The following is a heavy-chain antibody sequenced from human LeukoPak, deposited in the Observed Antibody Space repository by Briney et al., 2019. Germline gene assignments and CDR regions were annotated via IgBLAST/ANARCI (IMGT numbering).Heavy chain of an antibody. V-gene: IGHV4-59*01. J-gene: IGHJ5*02. D-gene: IGHD3-16*01. CDR3: ARDAYGFDP. CDR1: GGSFSNYY. Sequence: PSETLSLTCAVYGGSFSNYYWSWIRQPPGKGLEWIGYIYYSGSTNYNPSLKSRVTISVDTSKNQFSLKLSSVTAADTAVYYCARDAYGFDPWGQGTLVTVSS. CDR2: IYYSGST.